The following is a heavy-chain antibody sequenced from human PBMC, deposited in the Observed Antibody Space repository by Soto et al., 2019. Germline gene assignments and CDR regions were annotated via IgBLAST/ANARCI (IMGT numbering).Heavy chain of an antibody. V-gene: IGHV3-23*01. CDR1: GFTFRDFA. J-gene: IGHJ4*02. CDR3: AKELRQWRSGWPFDY. CDR2: ISGPAYST. Sequence: PGGSLRLSCVASGFTFRDFAMSWVRQAPGKGPEWVSSISGPAYSTYDADSVKGRFTISRDNSKNMLYLEMKNLRVDDTAVYFCAKELRQWRSGWPFDYWGQGTRVTVSS. D-gene: IGHD6-19*01.